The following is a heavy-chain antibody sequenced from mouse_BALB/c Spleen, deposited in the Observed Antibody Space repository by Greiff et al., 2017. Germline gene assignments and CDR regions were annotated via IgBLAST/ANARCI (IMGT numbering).Heavy chain of an antibody. CDR1: GFTFSSYG. D-gene: IGHD5-1-1*01. V-gene: IGHV5-6-3*01. Sequence: VQLKESGGGLVQPGGSLKLSCAASGFTFSSYGMSWVRQTPDKRLELVATINSNGGSTYYPDTVKGRFTISRDNAKNTLYLQMSSLKSEDTAMYYCARHTLYYYAMDYWGQGTSVTVSS. CDR2: INSNGGST. CDR3: ARHTLYYYAMDY. J-gene: IGHJ4*01.